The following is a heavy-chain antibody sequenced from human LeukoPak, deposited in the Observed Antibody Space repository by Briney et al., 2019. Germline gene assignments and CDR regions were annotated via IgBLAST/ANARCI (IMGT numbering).Heavy chain of an antibody. Sequence: ASVKVSCKASGGTFSSYAISWVRQAPGQGLESMGRIIPILGIANYAQKFQGRVTITADKSTSTAYMELSSLRSEDTAVYYCARDRDVRGYSYGSDYWGQGTLVTVSS. V-gene: IGHV1-69*04. CDR2: IIPILGIA. D-gene: IGHD5-18*01. J-gene: IGHJ4*02. CDR1: GGTFSSYA. CDR3: ARDRDVRGYSYGSDY.